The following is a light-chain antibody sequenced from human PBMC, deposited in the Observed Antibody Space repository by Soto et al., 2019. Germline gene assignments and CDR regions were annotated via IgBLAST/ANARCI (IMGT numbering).Light chain of an antibody. V-gene: IGKV3-20*01. J-gene: IGKJ5*01. CDR2: DTS. CDR3: QQYGTSEII. Sequence: EIVLTQSPGTLSLSPGDIATLSCRASQTLSNSFIAWYQQKPGQAPRLIIYDTSSRATGVPDRYSASGSGTDFTLTISRLEPEDVAVFFCQQYGTSEIIFGQGTRLEIK. CDR1: QTLSNSF.